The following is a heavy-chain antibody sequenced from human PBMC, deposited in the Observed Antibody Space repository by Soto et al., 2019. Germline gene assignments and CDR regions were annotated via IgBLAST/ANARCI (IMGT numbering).Heavy chain of an antibody. CDR3: ARDGTLYSTTAGWFGT. V-gene: IGHV3-7*01. D-gene: IGHD6-13*01. J-gene: IGHJ5*02. Sequence: QPGWSLRLSCAASGFTFNSYWMSWVRQTPGKGLEWVANIKQDGGEKHYVDPVKGRFTISRDNAKNSLHLQMNSLRVEDTGVYYCARDGTLYSTTAGWFGTWGQGTLVT. CDR1: GFTFNSYW. CDR2: IKQDGGEK.